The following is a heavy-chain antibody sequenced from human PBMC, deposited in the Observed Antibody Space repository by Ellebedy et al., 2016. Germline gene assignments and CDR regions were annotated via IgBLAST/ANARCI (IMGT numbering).Heavy chain of an antibody. D-gene: IGHD4-17*01. CDR3: AKNYGDYQSPFDY. CDR2: ISGSGGST. Sequence: GGSLRLSXTVSGGSISSGGYYWSWVRQAPGKGLEWVSAISGSGGSTYYADSVKGRFTISRDNSKNTLYLQMNSLRAEDTAVYYCAKNYGDYQSPFDYWGQGTLVTVSS. CDR1: GGSISSGGYY. J-gene: IGHJ4*02. V-gene: IGHV3-23*01.